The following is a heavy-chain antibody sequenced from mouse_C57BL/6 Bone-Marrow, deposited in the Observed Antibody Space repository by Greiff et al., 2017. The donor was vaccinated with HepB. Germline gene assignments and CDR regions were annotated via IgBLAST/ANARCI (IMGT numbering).Heavy chain of an antibody. V-gene: IGHV1-54*01. CDR2: INPGSGGT. Sequence: VQLQQSGAELVRPGTSVKVSCKASGYAFTNYLIEWVKQRPGQGLEWIGVINPGSGGTNYNEKFKGKATLTVDKSSSTAYMQLSSLTSEDSAVYFCARESLLAGFAYWGQGTGVTVS. J-gene: IGHJ3*01. CDR3: ARESLLAGFAY. CDR1: GYAFTNYL.